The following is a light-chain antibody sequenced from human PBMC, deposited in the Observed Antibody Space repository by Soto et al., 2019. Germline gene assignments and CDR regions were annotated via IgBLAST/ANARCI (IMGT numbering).Light chain of an antibody. Sequence: QSALTQPASVSGSPGQSITISCTGTSSDVGTYNLVSWHQHHPGKAPKLIIYEGSKRPSGVSNRFSGSKSGNTASLTISGLQAGDEADYYCCSFAVGSTLVFGGGTKLTVL. CDR2: EGS. CDR1: SSDVGTYNL. V-gene: IGLV2-23*01. CDR3: CSFAVGSTLV. J-gene: IGLJ2*01.